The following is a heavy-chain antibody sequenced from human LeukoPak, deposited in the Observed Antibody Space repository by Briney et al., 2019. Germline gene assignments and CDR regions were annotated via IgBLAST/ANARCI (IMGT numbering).Heavy chain of an antibody. CDR3: ARDNGDEPLPVY. CDR1: GGSISSSSYY. CDR2: IYYSGST. D-gene: IGHD2-8*01. J-gene: IGHJ4*02. Sequence: SETLSLTCTVSGGSISSSSYYWGWIRQPPGKGLEWIGSIYYSGSTYYNPSLKSRVTISVDTSKNQFSLKLSSVTAADTAVYYCARDNGDEPLPVYWGQGTLVTVSS. V-gene: IGHV4-39*07.